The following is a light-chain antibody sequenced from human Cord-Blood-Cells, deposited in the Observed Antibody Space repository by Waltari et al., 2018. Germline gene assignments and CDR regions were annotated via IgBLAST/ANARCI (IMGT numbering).Light chain of an antibody. J-gene: IGLJ1*01. CDR2: RNN. CDR3: AAWDDSLSGYV. Sequence: QSVLTQPPSASGTPGQRVTIPCSGSSSNIGSNYVYWYQQLPGTAPKLLIYRNNRRPSGVPDGFPGSRSGTSDSLAISGLRSEDEADDYCAAWDDSLSGYVCGTGTKVTVL. CDR1: SSNIGSNY. V-gene: IGLV1-47*01.